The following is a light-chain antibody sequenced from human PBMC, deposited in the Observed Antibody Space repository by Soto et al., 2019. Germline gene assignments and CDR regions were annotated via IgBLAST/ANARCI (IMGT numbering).Light chain of an antibody. Sequence: QSVLTQPASVSGSPGQSITISCTGTSSDVGGYNYVSWYQQHPGKAPKLMIYEVSNRPSGVSNRFSGSKSGNTASLTISGLQAEDEADYYCGSYGGSANLIFGGGTKVTVL. CDR2: EVS. CDR3: GSYGGSANLI. J-gene: IGLJ2*01. V-gene: IGLV2-14*01. CDR1: SSDVGGYNY.